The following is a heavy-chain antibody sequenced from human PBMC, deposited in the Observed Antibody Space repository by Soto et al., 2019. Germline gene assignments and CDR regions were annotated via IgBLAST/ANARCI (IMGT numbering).Heavy chain of an antibody. CDR3: ASPALTYSRNNAFDI. Sequence: GESLKISCKGSGYSFTSYWIGWVRQMPGKGLEWMGIIYPGDSDTRYSPSFQGQVTISADKSISTAYLQWSSLKASDTAMYYCASPALTYSRNNAFDIWGQGTMVTVS. CDR2: IYPGDSDT. V-gene: IGHV5-51*01. CDR1: GYSFTSYW. D-gene: IGHD6-13*01. J-gene: IGHJ3*02.